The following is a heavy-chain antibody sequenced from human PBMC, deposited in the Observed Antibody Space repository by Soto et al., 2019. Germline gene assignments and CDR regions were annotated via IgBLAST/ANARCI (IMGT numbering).Heavy chain of an antibody. Sequence: SVKVSCNASGYTFTGYYMHWVRQAPGQGLEWMGWINPNSGGTNYAQKFQGRVTMTRDTSISTAYMELSRLRSDDTAVYYCARDCSGGSCYSARHYYGMDVWGQGTTVTVSS. J-gene: IGHJ6*02. CDR3: ARDCSGGSCYSARHYYGMDV. CDR1: GYTFTGYY. CDR2: INPNSGGT. V-gene: IGHV1-2*02. D-gene: IGHD2-15*01.